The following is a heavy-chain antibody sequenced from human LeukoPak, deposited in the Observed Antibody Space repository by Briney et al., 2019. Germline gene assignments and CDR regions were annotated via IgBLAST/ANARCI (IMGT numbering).Heavy chain of an antibody. CDR3: ATDQRWLQSGRGFDY. Sequence: ASVKVSCKVSGYTLTELSMHWVRQAPGKGLEWMGGFDPEDGETIYAQKFQGRVTMTEDTSTDTAYMELSSLRSEDMAVYYCATDQRWLQSGRGFDYWGQGTLVTVSS. V-gene: IGHV1-24*01. CDR1: GYTLTELS. CDR2: FDPEDGET. J-gene: IGHJ4*02. D-gene: IGHD5-24*01.